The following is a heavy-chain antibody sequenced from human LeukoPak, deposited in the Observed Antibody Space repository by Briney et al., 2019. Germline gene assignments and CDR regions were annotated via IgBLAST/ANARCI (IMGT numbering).Heavy chain of an antibody. V-gene: IGHV1-8*01. CDR1: GYTFTSYD. D-gene: IGHD1-26*01. Sequence: ASVRVSCNASGYTFTSYDINWVRQATGQGLEWMGWMNPNSGNTGYAQKFQGRVTMTRNTSISTAYMELSSLRSEDTAVYYCARSDGSRSDDAFDIWGQGTMVTVSS. J-gene: IGHJ3*02. CDR3: ARSDGSRSDDAFDI. CDR2: MNPNSGNT.